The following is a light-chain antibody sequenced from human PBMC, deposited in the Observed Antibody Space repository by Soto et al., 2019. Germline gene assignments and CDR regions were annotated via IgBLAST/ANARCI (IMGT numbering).Light chain of an antibody. CDR2: DDT. J-gene: IGLJ1*01. CDR1: SSNIGAGYA. V-gene: IGLV1-40*01. Sequence: QSVLTQPPSVSGAPGQTITISCSGTSSNIGAGYAVPWYQHLPGTAPKLLIFDDTNRPSGVPDRFSGSRSGASASLAITGLQADDEGDYYCQSSDKSPDSSYVVGRGTKV. CDR3: QSSDKSPDSSYV.